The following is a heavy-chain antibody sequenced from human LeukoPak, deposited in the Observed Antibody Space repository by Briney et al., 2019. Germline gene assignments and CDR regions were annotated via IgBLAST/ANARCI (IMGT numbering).Heavy chain of an antibody. D-gene: IGHD6-19*01. CDR2: ISSSSSYI. CDR3: ARVSSSGWHIDY. J-gene: IGHJ4*02. Sequence: GGSLRLSCAASGFTFSSYSMNWVRQAPGKGLEWVSSISSSSSYIYYADSVKGRFTISRDNAKNSLYLQMNSLGAEDTAVYYCARVSSSGWHIDYWGQGTLVTVSS. V-gene: IGHV3-21*01. CDR1: GFTFSSYS.